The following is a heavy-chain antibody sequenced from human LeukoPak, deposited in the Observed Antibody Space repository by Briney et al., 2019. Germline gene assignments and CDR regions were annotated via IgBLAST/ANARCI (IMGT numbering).Heavy chain of an antibody. CDR1: GFSFSSYG. V-gene: IGHV3-30*02. CDR3: TTDFSQGYSGS. Sequence: PGGSLRLSCAASGFSFSSYGMHWVRQAPGKGLEWVAFIPYDGSNKYYVDSVKGRFTISRDNSKNTLYLQMKSLQTEDTAVYYCTTDFSQGYSGSWGQGTLVTVSS. CDR2: IPYDGSNK. J-gene: IGHJ5*02. D-gene: IGHD5-12*01.